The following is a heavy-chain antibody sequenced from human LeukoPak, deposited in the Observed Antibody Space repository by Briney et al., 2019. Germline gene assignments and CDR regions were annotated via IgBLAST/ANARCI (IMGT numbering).Heavy chain of an antibody. D-gene: IGHD3-10*01. CDR3: ARYIIAEYYFDY. CDR2: INHSGST. CDR1: GGSISSYY. J-gene: IGHJ4*02. V-gene: IGHV4-34*01. Sequence: SETLSLTCTVSGGSISSYYWSWIRQPPGKGLEWIGEINHSGSTNYNPSLKSRVTISVDTSKNQFSLKLSSVTAADTAVYYCARYIIAEYYFDYWGRGTLVTVSS.